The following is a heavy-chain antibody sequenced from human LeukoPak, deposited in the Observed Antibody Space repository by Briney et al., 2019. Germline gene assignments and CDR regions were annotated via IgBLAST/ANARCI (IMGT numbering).Heavy chain of an antibody. J-gene: IGHJ6*02. CDR1: GGSISSGSYY. CDR2: IYTSGST. CDR3: ARQAMIVASYGMDV. V-gene: IGHV4-61*02. D-gene: IGHD3-22*01. Sequence: PSETLSLTCTVSGGSISSGSYYWSWIRQPAGKGLEWIGRIYTSGSTNYNPSLKSRVTISVDTSKNQFSLKLSSVTAADTAVYYCARQAMIVASYGMDVWGQGTTVTVSS.